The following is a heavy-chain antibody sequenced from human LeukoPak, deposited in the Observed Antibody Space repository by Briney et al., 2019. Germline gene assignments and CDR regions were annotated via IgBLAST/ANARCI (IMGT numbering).Heavy chain of an antibody. CDR1: GWSLSGYY. V-gene: IGHV4-34*01. D-gene: IGHD4-17*01. CDR3: ARDISAVTTGDY. J-gene: IGHJ4*02. Sequence: PSETLSLTCVVYGWSLSGYYWSWIRQSPGKGLEWIGEINHSGSTTYNPTLKSRVTISVDTSKNQFSLKLSSVTAADTAVYYCARDISAVTTGDYWGQGTLVTVSS. CDR2: INHSGST.